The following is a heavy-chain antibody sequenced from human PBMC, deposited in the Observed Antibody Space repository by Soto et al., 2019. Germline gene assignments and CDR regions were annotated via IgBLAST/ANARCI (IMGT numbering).Heavy chain of an antibody. D-gene: IGHD3-3*01. V-gene: IGHV1-24*01. CDR3: ATGLFGVVIRELVFDY. J-gene: IGHJ4*02. Sequence: ASVKVSCKVSGYTLTELSMHWVRQAPGEGLEWMGGFDPEDGETIYAQKFQGGVTMTEDTSTDTAYMELSSLRSEDTAVYYCATGLFGVVIRELVFDYWGQGTLVTVSS. CDR1: GYTLTELS. CDR2: FDPEDGET.